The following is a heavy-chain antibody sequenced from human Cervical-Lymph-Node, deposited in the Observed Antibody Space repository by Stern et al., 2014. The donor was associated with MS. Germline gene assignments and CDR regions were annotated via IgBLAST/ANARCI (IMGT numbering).Heavy chain of an antibody. V-gene: IGHV1-46*04. J-gene: IGHJ4*02. CDR3: ARALYGYRRSPLGSNF. D-gene: IGHD5-24*01. CDR2: INPTDGKT. CDR1: GYAFVTYY. Sequence: VQLVQSGTEVRKPGASVMISCKASGYAFVTYYIHWVRQAPGQGLEWMGLINPTDGKTTFGQKLQDRVHTSSDRTTTTVYMELSSLRPEDTATYYCARALYGYRRSPLGSNFWGQGTLVTVSS.